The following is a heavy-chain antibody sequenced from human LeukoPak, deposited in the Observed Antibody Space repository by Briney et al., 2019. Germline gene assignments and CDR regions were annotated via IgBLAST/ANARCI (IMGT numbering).Heavy chain of an antibody. CDR2: ISSSGSTI. V-gene: IGHV3-48*04. D-gene: IGHD3-9*01. CDR3: ARVRELRYFDWLLPDYFDY. Sequence: GGSLRLSCAASGFTFSSYWMSWVRQAPGKGLEWVSYISSSGSTIYYADSVKGRFTISRDNAKNSLYLQMNSLRAEDTAVYYCARVRELRYFDWLLPDYFDYWGQGTLVTVSS. CDR1: GFTFSSYW. J-gene: IGHJ4*02.